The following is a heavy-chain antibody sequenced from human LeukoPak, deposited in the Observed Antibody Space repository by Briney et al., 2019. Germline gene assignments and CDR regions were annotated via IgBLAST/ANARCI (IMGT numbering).Heavy chain of an antibody. CDR3: ARDIKGQYQDAFDI. D-gene: IGHD2-2*01. Sequence: GGSLRLSCAASGFTFSSYEMNWVRQAPGKGLEWVSYISSSGSNIKYADSVKGRFTISRGNAKNSVYLQMNSLRAEDTAVYYCARDIKGQYQDAFDIWGQGTMVTVSS. J-gene: IGHJ3*02. CDR1: GFTFSSYE. CDR2: ISSSGSNI. V-gene: IGHV3-48*03.